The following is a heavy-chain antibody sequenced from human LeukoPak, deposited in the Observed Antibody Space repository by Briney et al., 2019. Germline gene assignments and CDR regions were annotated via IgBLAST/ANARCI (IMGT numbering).Heavy chain of an antibody. CDR3: ARDLSFHSSYESQESSLDY. D-gene: IGHD6-6*01. CDR2: ISYDGSNK. V-gene: IGHV3-30-3*01. CDR1: GFTFSSYA. Sequence: PGGSLRLSCAASGFTFSSYAMHWVRQAPGKGLEWVAVISYDGSNKYYADSVKGRFTISRDNSKNTLYLQMNSLRAEDTAVYYCARDLSFHSSYESQESSLDYWGQGTLVTVSS. J-gene: IGHJ4*02.